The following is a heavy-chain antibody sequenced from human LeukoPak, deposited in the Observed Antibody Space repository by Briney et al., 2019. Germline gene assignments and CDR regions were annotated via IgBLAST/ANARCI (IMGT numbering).Heavy chain of an antibody. CDR2: ISYDGSNK. Sequence: PGGSLRLSCAASGFTFSSYALHWVRQAPGKGLQWVAVISYDGSNKYHADSVKGRFTISRDNSKITLYLQMNSLRAEDTAVYYCARGSQDYDILTGPLNYWGQGTLVTVSS. CDR1: GFTFSSYA. V-gene: IGHV3-30-3*01. D-gene: IGHD3-9*01. J-gene: IGHJ4*02. CDR3: ARGSQDYDILTGPLNY.